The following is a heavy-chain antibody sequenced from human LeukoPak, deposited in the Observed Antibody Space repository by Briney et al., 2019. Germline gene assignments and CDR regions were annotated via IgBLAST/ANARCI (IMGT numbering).Heavy chain of an antibody. CDR3: AKVSNRFTIFGVDY. Sequence: PGGSLRLSCAASGFTFSAYAMSWVRQDPRKGLEWVSVISGSGGTTNYADSVKGRFTISRDNSKNTLYLQINSLRAEDTAVYYCAKVSNRFTIFGVDYWGQGTLVTVSS. D-gene: IGHD3-3*01. J-gene: IGHJ4*02. V-gene: IGHV3-23*01. CDR2: ISGSGGTT. CDR1: GFTFSAYA.